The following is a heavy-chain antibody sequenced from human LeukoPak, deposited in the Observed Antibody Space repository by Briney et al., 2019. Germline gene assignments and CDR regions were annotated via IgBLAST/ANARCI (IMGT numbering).Heavy chain of an antibody. V-gene: IGHV4-34*01. J-gene: IGHJ4*02. CDR3: ARAPVVLRYFDWLRDYYFDY. CDR1: GGSFSGYY. Sequence: PSETLSLTWAVYGGSFSGYYWSWIRQPPGKGLEWIGEIKHSGSTNYNPSLKSRVTISVDTSKNQFSLKLSSVTAADTAVYYCARAPVVLRYFDWLRDYYFDYWGQGTLVTVSS. D-gene: IGHD3-9*01. CDR2: IKHSGST.